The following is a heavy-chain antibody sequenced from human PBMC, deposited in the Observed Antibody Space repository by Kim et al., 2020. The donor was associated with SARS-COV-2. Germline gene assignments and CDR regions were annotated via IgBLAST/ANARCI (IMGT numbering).Heavy chain of an antibody. V-gene: IGHV4-39*07. D-gene: IGHD6-19*01. J-gene: IGHJ5*02. CDR3: ARVRSSGWYWFDP. Sequence: NPSLRSRVTISVDTSKNQFSLKLSSVTAADTAVYYCARVRSSGWYWFDPWGQGTLVTVSS.